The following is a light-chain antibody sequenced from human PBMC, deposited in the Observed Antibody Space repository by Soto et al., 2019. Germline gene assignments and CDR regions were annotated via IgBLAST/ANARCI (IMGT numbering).Light chain of an antibody. CDR3: QQRSSWPRLT. CDR1: QSVSSF. V-gene: IGKV3-11*01. J-gene: IGKJ4*01. CDR2: DAS. Sequence: EIVLTQSPATLSLSPGERATLSCRASQSVSSFLAWYQQKPGQAPRLLIYDASTRATGIPARFSGSGSGTDFTLTISSLEPEDLAVYFCQQRSSWPRLTFGGGTKVEIK.